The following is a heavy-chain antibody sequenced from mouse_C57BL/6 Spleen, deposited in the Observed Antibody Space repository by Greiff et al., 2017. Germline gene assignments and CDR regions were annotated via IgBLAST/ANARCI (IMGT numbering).Heavy chain of an antibody. CDR2: IDPSDSYT. CDR3: ARSLGNLAY. CDR1: GYTFTSYW. D-gene: IGHD3-3*01. V-gene: IGHV1-50*01. J-gene: IGHJ3*01. Sequence: QVQLQQPGAELVKPGASVKLSCKASGYTFTSYWMQWVKQRPGQGLEWIGEIDPSDSYTNYNQKFKGKATMTVDTSSSTAYMQLSSLTSEDSAVYYGARSLGNLAYWGQGTLVTVSA.